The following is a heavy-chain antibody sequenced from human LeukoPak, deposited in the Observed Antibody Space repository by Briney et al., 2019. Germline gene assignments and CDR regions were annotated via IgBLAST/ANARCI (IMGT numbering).Heavy chain of an antibody. D-gene: IGHD3-10*01. J-gene: IGHJ4*02. V-gene: IGHV4-30-4*08. Sequence: SSETLSLTCTVSGGSISSGDYYWSWIRQPPGKGLEWIGYIYYSGSTYYNPSYESPVTISVDTSKNQFSLKLSSVTAADTAVYYGASDWGVTVLDYWGQGTLVTVSS. CDR3: ASDWGVTVLDY. CDR1: GGSISSGDYY. CDR2: IYYSGST.